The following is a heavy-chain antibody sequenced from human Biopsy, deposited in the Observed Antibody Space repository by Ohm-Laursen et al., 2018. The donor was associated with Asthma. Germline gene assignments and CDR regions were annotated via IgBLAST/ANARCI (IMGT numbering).Heavy chain of an antibody. CDR1: GFTFDNYT. V-gene: IGHV3-30*04. Sequence: SLRLSCSASGFTFDNYTMHWVRQAPGKGPEWVTIISYDGRNTYYADSVEGRFTISRDNSKNTLFLQMSSLRPEDTAVYYCARGGLHYYEYYGMDVWGQGTTVTVSS. CDR2: ISYDGRNT. D-gene: IGHD2-21*02. CDR3: ARGGLHYYEYYGMDV. J-gene: IGHJ6*02.